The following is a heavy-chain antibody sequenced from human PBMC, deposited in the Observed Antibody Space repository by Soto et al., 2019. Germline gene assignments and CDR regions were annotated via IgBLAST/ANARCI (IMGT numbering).Heavy chain of an antibody. V-gene: IGHV3-49*04. CDR3: IRGRLELGF. D-gene: IGHD1-7*01. Sequence: GGSLRLSCATSGFTFGDYAMTWVRQAPGKGLEWVGFIRSRDYGETREYAASVKGRFTISRDDSKSIAYLQMNSLKIEDTAVYYCIRGRLELGFWGQGTMVTVPS. J-gene: IGHJ3*01. CDR1: GFTFGDYA. CDR2: IRSRDYGETR.